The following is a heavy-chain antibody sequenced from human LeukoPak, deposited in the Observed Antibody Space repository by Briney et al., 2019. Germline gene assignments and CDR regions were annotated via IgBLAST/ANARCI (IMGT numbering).Heavy chain of an antibody. J-gene: IGHJ4*02. D-gene: IGHD3-22*01. CDR3: AGLVGRYSSGLYYYYFDY. V-gene: IGHV4-4*02. Sequence: SSETLSLTCTVSGDSINSLDLWSWVRQPPGKGLEWIGEMYLSGTTHSNPSVKSRVTISIDKSKNQFFLNLSSVTAADTAVYYCAGLVGRYSSGLYYYYFDYWGQGTLVTVSS. CDR1: GDSINSLDL. CDR2: MYLSGTT.